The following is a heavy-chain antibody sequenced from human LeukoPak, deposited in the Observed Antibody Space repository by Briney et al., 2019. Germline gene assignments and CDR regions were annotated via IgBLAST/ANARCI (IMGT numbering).Heavy chain of an antibody. Sequence: SETLSPTCAVYGGSFSGYYWSWIRQPPGKGLEWIGEINHSGSTNYNPSLKSRVTISVDTSKNQFSLKLSSVTAADTAVYYCARDNYYYYYMDVWGKGTTVTVSS. CDR1: GGSFSGYY. CDR2: INHSGST. CDR3: ARDNYYYYYMDV. J-gene: IGHJ6*03. V-gene: IGHV4-34*01.